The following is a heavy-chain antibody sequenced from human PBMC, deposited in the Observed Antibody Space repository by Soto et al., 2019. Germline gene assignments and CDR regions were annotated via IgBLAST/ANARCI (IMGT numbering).Heavy chain of an antibody. V-gene: IGHV3-64*01. CDR1: GFTLSDYS. D-gene: IGHD1-1*01. Sequence: EVQLVESGGGLVQPGGSLRLSCAASGFTLSDYSMHWVRQAAGKGLEYVSAISYKGDTTYYGNSVKGRFTISRDNSKNTLYLQMGSLRAEDLAVYYCARVSGLGQAAFDIWGQGTMVTVSS. CDR3: ARVSGLGQAAFDI. CDR2: ISYKGDTT. J-gene: IGHJ3*02.